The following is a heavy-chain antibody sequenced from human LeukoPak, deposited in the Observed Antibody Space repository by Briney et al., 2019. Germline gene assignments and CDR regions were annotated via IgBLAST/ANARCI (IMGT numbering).Heavy chain of an antibody. D-gene: IGHD3-3*01. CDR3: AREPHALRFWENWFDP. J-gene: IGHJ5*02. Sequence: PGGSLRLSCAASGFTFSSYSMNWVRQAPGKGLKWVSSISSSSRYIYHADSVKGRFTISRDNAKNSLYLQMNSLRAEDTAVYYCAREPHALRFWENWFDPWGQGTLVTVSS. CDR2: ISSSSRYI. V-gene: IGHV3-21*01. CDR1: GFTFSSYS.